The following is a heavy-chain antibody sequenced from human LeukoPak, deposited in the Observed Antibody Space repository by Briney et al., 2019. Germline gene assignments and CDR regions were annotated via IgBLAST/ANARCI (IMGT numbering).Heavy chain of an antibody. J-gene: IGHJ6*03. D-gene: IGHD5-12*01. Sequence: GASVKVSCKTSGHSINTFGITWVRQAPGQGLEWIGCMSSDNGNTNYADKFQGRVTITRDTSRTTAYMELRSLRSDDTAVYFCANVAKGRYFFYYMDVWGAGTTVTVSS. CDR3: ANVAKGRYFFYYMDV. CDR1: GHSINTFG. CDR2: MSSDNGNT. V-gene: IGHV1-18*01.